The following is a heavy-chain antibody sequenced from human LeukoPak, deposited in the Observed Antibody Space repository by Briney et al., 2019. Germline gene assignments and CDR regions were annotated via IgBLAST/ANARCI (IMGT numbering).Heavy chain of an antibody. D-gene: IGHD5-18*01. V-gene: IGHV3-33*01. CDR3: ARRDTAMDHTYYYYYGMDV. CDR2: IWYDGSNK. J-gene: IGHJ6*02. Sequence: GGSLRLSCAASGFTFSSYGMHWVRQAPGKGLEWVAVIWYDGSNKYYADSVKGRFTISRDNSKNTLYLQMNSLRAEDTAVYYCARRDTAMDHTYYYYYGMDVWGQGTTVTVSS. CDR1: GFTFSSYG.